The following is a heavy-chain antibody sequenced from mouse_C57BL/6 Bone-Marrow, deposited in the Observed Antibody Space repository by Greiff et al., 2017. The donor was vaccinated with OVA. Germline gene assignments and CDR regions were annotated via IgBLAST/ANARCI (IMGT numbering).Heavy chain of an antibody. CDR1: GYTFTSYW. J-gene: IGHJ3*01. D-gene: IGHD2-4*01. V-gene: IGHV1-50*01. CDR3: ARVVDYDEFAY. Sequence: QVQLQQSGAELVKPGASVKLSCKASGYTFTSYWMQWVKQRPGQGLEWIGEIDPSDSYTNYNQKFKGKATLTVDTSSSTAYMQLSSLTSEDSAVYYCARVVDYDEFAYWGQGTLVTVSA. CDR2: IDPSDSYT.